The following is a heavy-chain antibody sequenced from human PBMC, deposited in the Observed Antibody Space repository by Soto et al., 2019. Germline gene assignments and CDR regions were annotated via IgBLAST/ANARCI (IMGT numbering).Heavy chain of an antibody. CDR1: GFTFSSYD. CDR2: ISYDGSNK. J-gene: IGHJ4*02. Sequence: QVQLVESGGGVVKPGRSLRLSCAASGFTFSSYDMHWVRQAPGKGLEWVAVISYDGSNKYYADSVKGRFTISRDNSQHTLYLQMNSPRAEDPAVYYCARDPYCSSSWLDWGQGTLVTVSS. D-gene: IGHD6-13*01. V-gene: IGHV3-30-3*01. CDR3: ARDPYCSSSWLD.